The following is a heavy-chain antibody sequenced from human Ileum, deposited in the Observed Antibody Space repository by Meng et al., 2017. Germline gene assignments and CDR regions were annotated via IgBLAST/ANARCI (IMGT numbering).Heavy chain of an antibody. CDR1: GGSVSSDTYF. D-gene: IGHD3-3*01. J-gene: IGHJ4*02. CDR3: ATGSFSSDLPFDY. Sequence: QVPLQEPAPGLVGPSETLSLTCTVSGGSVSSDTYFWSWIRQPPGKGLEWIGYIYFSGGTYYNPSLKSRVTISRDTSKKQFSLNLSSATAADTAVYYCATGSFSSDLPFDYWGQGTLVTVSS. V-gene: IGHV4-61*01. CDR2: IYFSGGT.